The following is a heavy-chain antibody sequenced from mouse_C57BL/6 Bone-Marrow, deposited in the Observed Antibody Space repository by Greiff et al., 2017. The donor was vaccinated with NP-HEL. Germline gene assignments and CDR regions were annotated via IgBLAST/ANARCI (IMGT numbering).Heavy chain of an antibody. D-gene: IGHD1-1*01. V-gene: IGHV1-50*01. CDR2: IDPSDSYT. Sequence: VQLQQPGAELVKPGASVKLSCKASGYTFTSYWMQWVKQRPGQGLEWIGEIDPSDSYTNYNQKFKGKATLTVDTSSSTAYMQLSSLTSEDSAVYYCARPGRSDYWGQGTTLTVSS. J-gene: IGHJ2*01. CDR3: ARPGRSDY. CDR1: GYTFTSYW.